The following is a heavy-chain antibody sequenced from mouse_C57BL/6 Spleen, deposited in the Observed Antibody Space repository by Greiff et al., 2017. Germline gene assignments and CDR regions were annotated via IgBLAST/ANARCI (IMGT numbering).Heavy chain of an antibody. J-gene: IGHJ1*03. CDR2: INPSSGYT. CDR1: GYTFTSYW. V-gene: IGHV1-7*01. CDR3: ARSDTTVVAHFDV. D-gene: IGHD1-1*01. Sequence: VMLVESGAELAKPGASVKLSCKASGYTFTSYWMHWVKQRPGQGLEWIGYINPSSGYTKYNQKFKDKATLTADKSSSTAYMQLSSLTYEDSAVYYCARSDTTVVAHFDVWGTGTTVTVSS.